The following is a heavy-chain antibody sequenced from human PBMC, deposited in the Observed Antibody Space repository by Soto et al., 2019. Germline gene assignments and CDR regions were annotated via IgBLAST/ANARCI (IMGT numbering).Heavy chain of an antibody. Sequence: EVQLLESGGGLVQPGGSLRLSCAASGFSFSSYWMHWVRQAPGKGLVWVSRIKTDGSTTNYADSVKGRFTVSRDNAENTLYLQMTSLRTEDTAVYYCARVGQGAWYFDLWGRGTLVTVSS. J-gene: IGHJ2*01. D-gene: IGHD1-26*01. CDR2: IKTDGSTT. CDR3: ARVGQGAWYFDL. V-gene: IGHV3-74*01. CDR1: GFSFSSYW.